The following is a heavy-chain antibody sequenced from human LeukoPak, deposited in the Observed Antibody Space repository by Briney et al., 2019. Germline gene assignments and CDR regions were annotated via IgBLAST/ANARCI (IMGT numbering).Heavy chain of an antibody. V-gene: IGHV1-2*02. CDR1: GYTFTGYY. CDR3: ARGIKAAADNNWFDP. CDR2: VNPQSGGT. J-gene: IGHJ5*02. D-gene: IGHD6-13*01. Sequence: ASVKVSCKASGYTFTGYYMHWVRQAPGQGLEWMGWVNPQSGGTNYAQNFQGRVTMTRDTSISTAYMELSRLRSDDTAVYYCARGIKAAADNNWFDPWGQGTLVTVSS.